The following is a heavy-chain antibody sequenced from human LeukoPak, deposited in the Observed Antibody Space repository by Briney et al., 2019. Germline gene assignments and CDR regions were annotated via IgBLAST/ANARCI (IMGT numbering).Heavy chain of an antibody. D-gene: IGHD6-6*01. CDR1: GGSFSGYY. J-gene: IGHJ4*02. V-gene: IGHV4-34*01. Sequence: SETLSLTCAVYGGSFSGYYWSWIRQPPGKGLEWIGEINHSGSTNYNPSLKSRVTISVDTSKNQFSLKLSSVTAADTAVYYCARAGSSSSRFDYWGQGTLVTVSS. CDR2: INHSGST. CDR3: ARAGSSSSRFDY.